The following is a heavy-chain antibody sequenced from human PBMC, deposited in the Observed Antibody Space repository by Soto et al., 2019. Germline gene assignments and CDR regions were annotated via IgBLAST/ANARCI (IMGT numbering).Heavy chain of an antibody. Sequence: PSETLSLTCTVSGGSISSGSYYWGWIRQPPGKGLEWIGSIYYSGSTYYNPSLKSRVTISVDTSKNQFSLKLSSVTAADTAVYYCARLGRIAAAGTGGYYYYGMDVWGQGTTVTVSS. D-gene: IGHD6-13*01. CDR1: GGSISSGSYY. J-gene: IGHJ6*02. CDR2: IYYSGST. V-gene: IGHV4-39*01. CDR3: ARLGRIAAAGTGGYYYYGMDV.